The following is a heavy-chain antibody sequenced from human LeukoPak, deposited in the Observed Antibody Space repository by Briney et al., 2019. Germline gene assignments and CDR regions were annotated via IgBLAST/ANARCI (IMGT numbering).Heavy chain of an antibody. CDR2: INTDGSST. CDR3: AKSDEQQLDIDY. D-gene: IGHD6-13*01. V-gene: IGHV3-74*01. J-gene: IGHJ4*02. Sequence: PGRSLRLSCAASGFTFDDYATHWVRQAPGKGLVWVSRINTDGSSTSYADSVKGRFTISRDNSKNTLYLQMNSLRAEDTAVYYCAKSDEQQLDIDYWGQGTLVTVSS. CDR1: GFTFDDYA.